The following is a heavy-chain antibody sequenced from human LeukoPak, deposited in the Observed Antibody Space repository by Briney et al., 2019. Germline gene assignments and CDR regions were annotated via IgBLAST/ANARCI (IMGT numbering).Heavy chain of an antibody. CDR3: ARGWGFGELLPYYFDY. D-gene: IGHD3-10*01. J-gene: IGHJ4*02. Sequence: SETLSLTCAVYGGSFSGYYWSWIRQPPGKGLEWIGEINHSGSTNYNPSPKSRVTISVDRSKNQFSLKLSSVTAADTAVYYCARGWGFGELLPYYFDYWGQGTLVTVSS. CDR1: GGSFSGYY. V-gene: IGHV4-34*01. CDR2: INHSGST.